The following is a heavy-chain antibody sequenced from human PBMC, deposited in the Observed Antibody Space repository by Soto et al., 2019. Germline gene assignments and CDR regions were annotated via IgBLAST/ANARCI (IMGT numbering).Heavy chain of an antibody. CDR3: ARGRFGDPSLIY. V-gene: IGHV4-61*01. J-gene: IGHJ4*02. Sequence: QVQLQESGPGLVKPSETLSLTCTVSGGSVSSGSYYWSWIRQPPGKGLEWIGYIYYSGSTNYNPSLQSRVTISVDTSKNQFSLKLSSVTAADTAVYYCARGRFGDPSLIYWGQGTLVTVSS. CDR2: IYYSGST. D-gene: IGHD3-10*01. CDR1: GGSVSSGSYY.